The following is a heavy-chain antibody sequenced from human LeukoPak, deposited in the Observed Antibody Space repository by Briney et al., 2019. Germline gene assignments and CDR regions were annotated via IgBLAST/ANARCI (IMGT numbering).Heavy chain of an antibody. Sequence: TLSLTCTVSGGSISNYYWSWVRQPPGKGLEWIGYIYYSGSTYYNPSLRSRVTISLDTSKNQFSLDLNSVTAADTAVYYSARALSGTYGLFQHWGQGTLVTVSS. CDR1: GGSISNYY. J-gene: IGHJ1*01. V-gene: IGHV4-59*01. CDR2: IYYSGST. CDR3: ARALSGTYGLFQH. D-gene: IGHD1-26*01.